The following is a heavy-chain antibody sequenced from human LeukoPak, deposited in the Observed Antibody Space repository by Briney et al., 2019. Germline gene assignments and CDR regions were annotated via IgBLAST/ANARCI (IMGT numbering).Heavy chain of an antibody. CDR3: ARMVSGSGTYYFDS. V-gene: IGHV4-59*04. Sequence: SETLSLTCTVSGGSINSYYWIWIRQPPGKGLEWIGYIYHSGSTYYNPSLKSRVTMSADTSKNQFSLKLTSVTAVDTAVYYCARMVSGSGTYYFDSWGQGTLVTVSS. CDR1: GGSINSYY. CDR2: IYHSGST. J-gene: IGHJ4*02. D-gene: IGHD3-10*01.